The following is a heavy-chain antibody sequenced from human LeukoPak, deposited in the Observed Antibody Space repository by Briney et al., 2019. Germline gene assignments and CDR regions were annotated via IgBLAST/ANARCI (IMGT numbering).Heavy chain of an antibody. Sequence: GGSLRLSCAASGFTFSTYGMHWVRQAPGKGLEWLAFIQSDGRNKYYADSVKGRFTISRDNSKNTLFLQMNSLRAEDTAVYYCAKDKSMVRELDYWGQGNLVTVSS. V-gene: IGHV3-30*02. CDR1: GFTFSTYG. CDR3: AKDKSMVRELDY. J-gene: IGHJ4*02. CDR2: IQSDGRNK. D-gene: IGHD3-10*01.